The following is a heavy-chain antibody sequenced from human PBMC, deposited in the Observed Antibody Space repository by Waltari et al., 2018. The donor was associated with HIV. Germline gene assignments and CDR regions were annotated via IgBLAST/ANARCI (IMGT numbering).Heavy chain of an antibody. Sequence: QVQLVESGGGVVQPGRSLRLSCAASGFTFSSYAMHWVRQAPGKGLGWVSVISYDGSNGYYADSVKGRFTISRDNSRNTVDLQMNSLRPVDTAVYYCARALHIYGTGSSYFDSWGQGTLVTVSS. D-gene: IGHD3-10*01. CDR3: ARALHIYGTGSSYFDS. CDR2: ISYDGSNG. J-gene: IGHJ4*02. CDR1: GFTFSSYA. V-gene: IGHV3-30*01.